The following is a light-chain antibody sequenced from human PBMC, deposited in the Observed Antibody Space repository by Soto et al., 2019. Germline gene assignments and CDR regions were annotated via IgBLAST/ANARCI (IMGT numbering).Light chain of an antibody. CDR3: QQYDNLPLT. Sequence: DIQMTQSPSTLSGSVGDRVTITCRASQTISSWLAWYQQKPGKAPKLLIYKASTLKSGVPSRFSGSGSGTDCTFTISSLQPEDIATYYCQQYDNLPLTFGGGTKVDIK. CDR1: QTISSW. CDR2: KAS. V-gene: IGKV1-5*03. J-gene: IGKJ4*01.